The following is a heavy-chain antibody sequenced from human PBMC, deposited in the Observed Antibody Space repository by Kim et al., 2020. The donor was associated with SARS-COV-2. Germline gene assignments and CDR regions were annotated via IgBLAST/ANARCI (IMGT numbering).Heavy chain of an antibody. CDR3: ARAPDYGVQKNFQH. J-gene: IGHJ1*01. V-gene: IGHV4-34*01. Sequence: SETLSLTCAVYGGSVSDYYWSWIRQPPGKGLEWIGEINHSGSSNYNPSLKSRVTISVDTSKNQFSLKLSSVTAADTAVYYCARAPDYGVQKNFQHWGQGTLVTVSS. CDR2: INHSGSS. CDR1: GGSVSDYY. D-gene: IGHD4-17*01.